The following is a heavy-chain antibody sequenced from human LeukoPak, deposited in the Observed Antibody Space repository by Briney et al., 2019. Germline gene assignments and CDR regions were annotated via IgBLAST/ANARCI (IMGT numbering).Heavy chain of an antibody. J-gene: IGHJ4*02. V-gene: IGHV3-66*04. CDR3: ARQQDTTNPGY. D-gene: IGHD1-1*01. Sequence: GGSLRLSCAASGVTVSSNYMSWVRQAPGKGLEWVSILYSGGNTYYADSVKGRFTISRDNSKNTLYLQMNGLRAEDTAVYYCARQQDTTNPGYWGQGTLVTVSS. CDR2: LYSGGNT. CDR1: GVTVSSNY.